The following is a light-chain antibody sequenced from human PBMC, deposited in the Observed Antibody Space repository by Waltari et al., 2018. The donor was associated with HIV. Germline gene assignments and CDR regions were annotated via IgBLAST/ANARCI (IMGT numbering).Light chain of an antibody. CDR3: AAWDESLNAWV. V-gene: IGLV1-44*01. CDR1: RSNIGSND. CDR2: SNN. J-gene: IGLJ3*02. Sequence: QSVLPQPPSASGTPGQRVTISCSGSRSNIGSNDVNWYQQVPGTAPKFLMYSNNKRPSGVPDRVSGSKSGTSASLAISGLQSDDEADYYWAAWDESLNAWVFGGGTRLTVL.